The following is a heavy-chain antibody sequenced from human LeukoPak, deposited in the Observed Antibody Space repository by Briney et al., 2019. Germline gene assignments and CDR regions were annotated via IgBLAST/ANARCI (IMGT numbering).Heavy chain of an antibody. CDR3: ARDYYDILTGMYYFDY. J-gene: IGHJ4*02. Sequence: ASVKVSCKASGYTFSSYHMHWVRQAPGQGLEWMGIINPSGDSTNYAQKFQGRVTMTRDTSTSTAYMELSSLRFEDTAVYYCARDYYDILTGMYYFDYWGQGTLVTVSS. D-gene: IGHD3-9*01. CDR2: INPSGDST. CDR1: GYTFSSYH. V-gene: IGHV1-46*01.